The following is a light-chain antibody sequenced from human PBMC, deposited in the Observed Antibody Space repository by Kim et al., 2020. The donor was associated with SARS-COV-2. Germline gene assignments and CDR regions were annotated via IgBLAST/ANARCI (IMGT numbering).Light chain of an antibody. CDR2: SKN. J-gene: IGLJ2*01. CDR3: NSPDSSGNHWV. V-gene: IGLV3-19*01. CDR1: YY. Sequence: YYASWYHQKPGQAPVLLIYSKNNRPSGIPDRFSGSSSGNTASLTITGAQAEDEADYYCNSPDSSGNHWVFGGGTKLTVL.